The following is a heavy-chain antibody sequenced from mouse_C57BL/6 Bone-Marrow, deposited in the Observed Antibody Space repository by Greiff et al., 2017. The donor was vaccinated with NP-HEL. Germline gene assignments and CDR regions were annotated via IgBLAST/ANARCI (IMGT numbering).Heavy chain of an antibody. CDR3: ARYGSYPY. J-gene: IGHJ2*01. CDR2: IDPSDSYT. D-gene: IGHD1-1*02. V-gene: IGHV1-69*01. CDR1: GYTFTSYW. Sequence: QVQLQQPGAELVMPGASVKLSCKASGYTFTSYWMHWVKQRPGQGLEWIGEIDPSDSYTNYNQKFKGKSTLTVDKSSSTAYMQLSSLTSEDSAVYYCARYGSYPYWGQGTTLTVSS.